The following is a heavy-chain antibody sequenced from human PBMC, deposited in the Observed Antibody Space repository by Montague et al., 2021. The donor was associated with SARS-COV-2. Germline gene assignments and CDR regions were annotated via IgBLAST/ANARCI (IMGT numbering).Heavy chain of an antibody. CDR2: IYYSGST. V-gene: IGHV4-39*01. CDR3: ARQENSSGWFKPDAFDI. J-gene: IGHJ3*02. Sequence: SETLSLTCTVSGGSISSSSYYWGWIRQPPGKGLEWIGSIYYSGSTYYNPSLTSRVTISVDTSKNQFSLKLSSVTAADTAVYYCARQENSSGWFKPDAFDIWGQGTMVTVSS. CDR1: GGSISSSSYY. D-gene: IGHD6-19*01.